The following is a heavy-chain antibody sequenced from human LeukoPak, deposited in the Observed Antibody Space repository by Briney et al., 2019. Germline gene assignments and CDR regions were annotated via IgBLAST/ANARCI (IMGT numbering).Heavy chain of an antibody. CDR3: AIMHPYYDGSGYWVQ. D-gene: IGHD3-22*01. Sequence: PGGSLRLSCAASGSTFDDYGMSWVRQVPGKGLEWVSGIKWNGGSTGYADSVKGRFTISRDNAKNSLYLQMNSLRAEDTALYYCAIMHPYYDGSGYWVQWGQGTLVTVSS. V-gene: IGHV3-20*04. CDR2: IKWNGGST. CDR1: GSTFDDYG. J-gene: IGHJ4*02.